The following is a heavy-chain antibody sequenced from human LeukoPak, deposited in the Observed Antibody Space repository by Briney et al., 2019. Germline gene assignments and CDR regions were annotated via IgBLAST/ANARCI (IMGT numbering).Heavy chain of an antibody. V-gene: IGHV3-30-3*01. D-gene: IGHD3-22*01. Sequence: PGGSLRLSCAASGFTFSSYAMHWVRQAPGKGLEWVAVISYDGSNKYYADSVKGRFTISRDNSKNTLYLQMNSLRAEDTAVYYCARASVGDSSGPNVFGYWGQGTLVTVSS. CDR2: ISYDGSNK. J-gene: IGHJ4*02. CDR3: ARASVGDSSGPNVFGY. CDR1: GFTFSSYA.